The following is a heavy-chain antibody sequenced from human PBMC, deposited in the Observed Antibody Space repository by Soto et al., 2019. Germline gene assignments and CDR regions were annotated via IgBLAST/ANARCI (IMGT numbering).Heavy chain of an antibody. V-gene: IGHV3-33*01. Sequence: QVQLVESGGGVVQPGRSQRLSCAASGFTFSSYGMHWVRQAPGKGLEWVAVIWYDGSRQYYADSVKGRFTISRDNSKNAVYLQMNRLRAEDTAVYYCARVSVSYLDYWGQGALVTVSS. CDR1: GFTFSSYG. J-gene: IGHJ4*02. CDR3: ARVSVSYLDY. CDR2: IWYDGSRQ. D-gene: IGHD3-3*01.